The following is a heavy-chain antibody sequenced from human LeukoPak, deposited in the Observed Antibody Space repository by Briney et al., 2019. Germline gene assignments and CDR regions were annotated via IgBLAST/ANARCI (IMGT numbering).Heavy chain of an antibody. J-gene: IGHJ4*02. CDR1: GYTFTGYY. V-gene: IGHV1-2*04. D-gene: IGHD6-13*01. CDR2: INPNSGGT. CDR3: ARELAGNTQDY. Sequence: GASVKVSCKASGYTFTGYYMHWVRQAPGQGLEWMGWINPNSGGTNYAQRFQGWVTMTRDTPISTAYMELSRLRSDDTAVYYCARELAGNTQDYWGQGTLVTVSS.